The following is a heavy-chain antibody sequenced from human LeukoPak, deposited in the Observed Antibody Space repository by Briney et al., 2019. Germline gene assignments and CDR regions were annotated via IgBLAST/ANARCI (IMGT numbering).Heavy chain of an antibody. J-gene: IGHJ4*02. CDR1: GFTFSSYA. CDR3: ARGQPRGVILDY. D-gene: IGHD3-10*01. CDR2: ISYDGSNK. V-gene: IGHV3-30-3*01. Sequence: GGSLRLPCAASGFTFSSYAMHWVRQAPGKGLEWVAVISYDGSNKYYADSVKGRFTISRDNSKNTLYLQMNSLRAEDTAVYYCARGQPRGVILDYWGQGTLVTVSS.